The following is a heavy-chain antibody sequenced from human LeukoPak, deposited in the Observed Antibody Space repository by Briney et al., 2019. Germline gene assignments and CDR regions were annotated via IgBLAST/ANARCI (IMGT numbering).Heavy chain of an antibody. J-gene: IGHJ4*02. CDR1: GGSFSGYY. D-gene: IGHD3-22*01. CDR3: ARTRLRGDRYFDY. Sequence: SETLSLTCAVYGGSFSGYYWSWIRQPPGKGLEWIGEINHSGSTNYNPSLKSRVTISVDTSKNQFSLKLSSVTAADTAVYYCARTRLRGDRYFDYWGQGTLVTVSS. CDR2: INHSGST. V-gene: IGHV4-34*01.